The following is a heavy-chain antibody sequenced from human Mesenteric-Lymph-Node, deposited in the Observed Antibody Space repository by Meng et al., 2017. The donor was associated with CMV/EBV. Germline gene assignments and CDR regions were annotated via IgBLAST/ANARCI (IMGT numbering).Heavy chain of an antibody. D-gene: IGHD2-2*01. CDR1: GFTFSSYA. J-gene: IGHJ6*02. CDR3: ARVKVPAATLYGMDV. CDR2: ISSSSSYI. V-gene: IGHV3-21*01. Sequence: GESLKISCVGSGFTFSSYAMSWVRQAPGKGLEWVSSISSSSSYIYYADSVKGRFTISRDNAKNSLYLQMNSLRAEDTAVYYCARVKVPAATLYGMDVWGQGTTVTVSS.